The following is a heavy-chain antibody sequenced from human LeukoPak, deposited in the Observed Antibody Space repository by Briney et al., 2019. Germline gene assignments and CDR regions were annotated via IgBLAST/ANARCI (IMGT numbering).Heavy chain of an antibody. J-gene: IGHJ6*02. CDR2: ISDSSSLT. Sequence: GGSRRLSCAASGFTFSSFGMNWVRQAPGKGLEWVSYISDSSSLTYYADSVKGRFTISRDNAKNSLSLQLNSLRDEDTAVYFCAQMIRGGYGMDVWGQGTTVTVSS. CDR1: GFTFSSFG. D-gene: IGHD3-10*01. V-gene: IGHV3-48*02. CDR3: AQMIRGGYGMDV.